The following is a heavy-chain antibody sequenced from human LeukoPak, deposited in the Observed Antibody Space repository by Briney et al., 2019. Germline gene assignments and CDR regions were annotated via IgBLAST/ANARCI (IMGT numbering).Heavy chain of an antibody. Sequence: SGTLSLTCTVSGGSFSTYYWSWIRQAPGKGLEWIGYIYYTGSTYYNPSLKSRVTISVDTYKNQFSLKLSSVTAADPAVYNCARGPRRDDAFDIWGQGTMVTVSS. J-gene: IGHJ3*02. V-gene: IGHV4-59*01. CDR2: IYYTGST. CDR1: GGSFSTYY. CDR3: ARGPRRDDAFDI. D-gene: IGHD5-24*01.